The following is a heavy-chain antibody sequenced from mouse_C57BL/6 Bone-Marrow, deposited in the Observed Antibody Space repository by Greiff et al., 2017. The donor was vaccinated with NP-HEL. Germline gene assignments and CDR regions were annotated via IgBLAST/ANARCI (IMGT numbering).Heavy chain of an antibody. J-gene: IGHJ4*01. CDR2: IYPGDGDT. Sequence: VQLQQSGPELVKPGASVKISCKASGYAFSSSWMNWVKQRPGKGLEWIGRIYPGDGDTNYNGKFKGKATLTADKSSSTAYMQLSSLTSEDSAVYFGARRLAMEYWGQGTSVTVSS. CDR3: ARRLAMEY. CDR1: GYAFSSSW. V-gene: IGHV1-82*01.